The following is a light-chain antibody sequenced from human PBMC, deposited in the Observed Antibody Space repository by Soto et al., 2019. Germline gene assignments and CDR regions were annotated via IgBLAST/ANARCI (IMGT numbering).Light chain of an antibody. CDR3: QQYNNWSPIS. CDR1: QSVTSN. CDR2: GAS. Sequence: EVVMTQSPVTLSVSPGERATLSCRASQSVTSNLAWYQQKPGQAPRLLIYGASTRASGVPARFSGSGSGTELSLTISSLQSEAFAVYCCQQYNNWSPISFGPGTRVDIK. V-gene: IGKV3-15*01. J-gene: IGKJ3*01.